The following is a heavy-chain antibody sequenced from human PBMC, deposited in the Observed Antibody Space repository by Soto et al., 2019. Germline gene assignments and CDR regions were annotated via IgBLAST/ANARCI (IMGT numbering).Heavy chain of an antibody. Sequence: GGSLILSCAASEFPFGSYAVTWVRQAPGQGLEWVSSISGSGDNTYYADSVKGRFTISRDNSKNTLYLQMSSLRAEDTAVYYCATGYYFDFWGPGTLVTVSS. J-gene: IGHJ4*02. CDR3: ATGYYFDF. CDR1: EFPFGSYA. V-gene: IGHV3-23*01. D-gene: IGHD6-13*01. CDR2: ISGSGDNT.